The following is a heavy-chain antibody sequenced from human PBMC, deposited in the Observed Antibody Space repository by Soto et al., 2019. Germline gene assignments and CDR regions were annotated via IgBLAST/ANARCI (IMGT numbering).Heavy chain of an antibody. CDR2: IDDSGRT. V-gene: IGHV4-34*01. Sequence: PSETLSLTCAVYGGSLSGNYWSWIRQSPGKGLEWIAEIDDSGRTNYNPSLKSRLTISVATSKNHFSLKLTSLTAADTAVYYCAKGGYKYGFGHFSNWFDHWGQGTLVTVSS. CDR3: AKGGYKYGFGHFSNWFDH. D-gene: IGHD5-18*01. CDR1: GGSLSGNY. J-gene: IGHJ5*02.